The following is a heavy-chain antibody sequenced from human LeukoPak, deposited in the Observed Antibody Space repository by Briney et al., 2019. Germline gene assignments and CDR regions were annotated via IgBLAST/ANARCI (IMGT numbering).Heavy chain of an antibody. V-gene: IGHV3-21*01. CDR1: GFTFSSYS. D-gene: IGHD2-2*01. CDR3: ARDKIQEYQLLSPFDY. Sequence: GGSLRLSCAASGFTFSSYSMNWVRQAPGKGLEWVSSISSSSSYIYYADSVKGRFTISRDNAKNSLYLQMNSLRAEDTAAYYCARDKIQEYQLLSPFDYWGQGTLVTVSS. CDR2: ISSSSSYI. J-gene: IGHJ4*02.